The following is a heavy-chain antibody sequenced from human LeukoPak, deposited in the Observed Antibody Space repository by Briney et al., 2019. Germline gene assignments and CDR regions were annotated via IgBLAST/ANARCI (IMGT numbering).Heavy chain of an antibody. CDR1: GGSISSYY. D-gene: IGHD3-10*01. CDR2: IYYSGST. V-gene: IGHV4-59*01. Sequence: PSETLSLTCTVSGGSISSYYWSWIRQPPGKGLEWIGYIYYSGSTNYNPSLKSRVTISVDTSKNQFSLKLSSVTAADTAVYYCARSVLLWFGELGVWFDPWGQGTLVTVSS. J-gene: IGHJ5*02. CDR3: ARSVLLWFGELGVWFDP.